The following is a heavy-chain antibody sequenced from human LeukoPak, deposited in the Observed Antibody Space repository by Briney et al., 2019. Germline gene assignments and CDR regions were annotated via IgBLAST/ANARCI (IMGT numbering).Heavy chain of an antibody. Sequence: ASVKVSCKASGYTFTSYDINWVRQATGQGLEWMGWTNPNSGNTGYAQKFQGRVTITRNTSISTAYMELSSLRSEDSAVYYCARRYRIYSFMDVWGKGTTVTVSS. J-gene: IGHJ6*03. V-gene: IGHV1-8*03. D-gene: IGHD1-1*01. CDR3: ARRYRIYSFMDV. CDR2: TNPNSGNT. CDR1: GYTFTSYD.